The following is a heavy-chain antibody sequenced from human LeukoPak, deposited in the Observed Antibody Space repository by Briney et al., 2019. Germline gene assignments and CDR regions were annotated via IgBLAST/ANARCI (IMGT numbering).Heavy chain of an antibody. CDR2: ISAYNGNT. CDR1: GYTFTSYG. V-gene: IGHV1-18*01. J-gene: IGHJ4*02. CDR3: ARGKDYRQFDY. D-gene: IGHD3-16*01. Sequence: ASVKVSCKASGYTFTSYGISWVRQAPGQGLEWMGWISAYNGNTNYAQKLQGRVTITADESTSTAYMELSSLRSEDTAVYYCARGKDYRQFDYWGQGTLVTVSS.